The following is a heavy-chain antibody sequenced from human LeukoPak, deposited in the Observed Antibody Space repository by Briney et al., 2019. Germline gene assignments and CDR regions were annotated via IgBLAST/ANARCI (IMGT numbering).Heavy chain of an antibody. CDR3: ARRMAANAFDI. CDR2: VSYDGTNK. J-gene: IGHJ3*02. CDR1: GFTFSTYT. V-gene: IGHV3-30-3*01. D-gene: IGHD5-24*01. Sequence: PERSLRLSCAASGFTFSTYTMHWVRQAPGEGLEWVAFVSYDGTNKNYADSVKGRFTISRDNSKNTLYLQMNSLRTEDTAVYYCARRMAANAFDIWGQGTMVTVSS.